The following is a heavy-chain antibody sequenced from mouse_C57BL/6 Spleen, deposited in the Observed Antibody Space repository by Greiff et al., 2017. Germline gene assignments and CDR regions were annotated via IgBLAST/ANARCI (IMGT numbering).Heavy chain of an antibody. CDR3: ARWGDGYYWFAY. D-gene: IGHD2-3*01. CDR2: IYPGDGDT. CDR1: GYAISSSW. J-gene: IGHJ3*01. Sequence: VQLQESGPELVKPGASVKISCTASGYAISSSWMHWVKQRPGKGLEWIGRIYPGDGDTKYNAKFKGKATLTADTSSRTAYMQLSSLTSEDSAVYFCARWGDGYYWFAYWGKGTLVTVSA. V-gene: IGHV1-82*01.